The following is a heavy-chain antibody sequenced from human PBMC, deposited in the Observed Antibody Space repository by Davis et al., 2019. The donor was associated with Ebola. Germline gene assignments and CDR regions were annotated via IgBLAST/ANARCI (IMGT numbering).Heavy chain of an antibody. CDR3: ARAVSPTSDYYMDV. CDR1: GYTFFDYY. J-gene: IGHJ6*03. CDR2: INPKSGGT. V-gene: IGHV1-2*04. Sequence: AASVKVSCKASGYTFFDYYIHWVRQAPGQGLEWMGWINPKSGGTKYAQKFQDWVTMTRDTSISTAYVELRGLTSDDTALYSCARAVSPTSDYYMDVWGKGTAVTVSS. D-gene: IGHD5/OR15-5a*01.